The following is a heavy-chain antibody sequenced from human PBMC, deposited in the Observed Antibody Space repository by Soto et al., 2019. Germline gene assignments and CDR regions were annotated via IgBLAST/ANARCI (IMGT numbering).Heavy chain of an antibody. D-gene: IGHD3-10*01. Sequence: NGARKAAGYRYITDVIHCLSHKNGQGLEWMGWINPNSGGTNYAQKFQGWVTMTRDTSISTAYMELRSLRSDDTAVYSCARSRLLWLNWFDPWGQGTLVTVSS. J-gene: IGHJ5*02. V-gene: IGHV1-2*04. CDR1: GYRYITDV. CDR2: INPNSGGT. CDR3: ARSRLLWLNWFDP.